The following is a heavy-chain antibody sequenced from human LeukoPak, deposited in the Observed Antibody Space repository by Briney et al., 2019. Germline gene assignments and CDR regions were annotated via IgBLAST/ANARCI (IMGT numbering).Heavy chain of an antibody. Sequence: SETLSLTCTVSGGSMSGYYWSWIRQPPGKGLEWIGYIHYSGTTNYNPSLKSRVTISLDTSRNQFSLKLRSVTTADTAVYYCARRRVYSGSGEFDFWGQGTLVTVSS. CDR3: ARRRVYSGSGEFDF. V-gene: IGHV4-59*01. CDR1: GGSMSGYY. CDR2: IHYSGTT. J-gene: IGHJ4*02. D-gene: IGHD5-12*01.